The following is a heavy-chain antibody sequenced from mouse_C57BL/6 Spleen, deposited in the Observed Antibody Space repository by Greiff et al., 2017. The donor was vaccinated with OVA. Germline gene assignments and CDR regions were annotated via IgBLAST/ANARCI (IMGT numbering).Heavy chain of an antibody. CDR3: AWTVQAWFAY. CDR1: GYTFTSYG. Sequence: VQLQQSGAELARPGASVKLSCKASGYTFTSYGISWVKQRTGQGLEWIGEINPGSGGTNYNEKFKGKATLTADKSSSTAYMQLSSLTSEDSAVYFCAWTVQAWFAYWGQGTLVTVSA. J-gene: IGHJ3*01. V-gene: IGHV1-81*01. D-gene: IGHD3-3*01. CDR2: INPGSGGT.